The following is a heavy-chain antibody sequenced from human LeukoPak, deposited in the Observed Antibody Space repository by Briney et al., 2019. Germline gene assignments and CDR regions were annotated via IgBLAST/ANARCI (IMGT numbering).Heavy chain of an antibody. CDR1: GYTFTSYG. CDR3: ARGGDYVWGSYRSSTSAFDI. CDR2: ISAYNGNT. V-gene: IGHV1-18*01. Sequence: ASVKVSCKASGYTFTSYGICWVRQAPGQGLEWMGWISAYNGNTNYAQKLQGRVTMTTDTSTSTAYMELRSLRSDDTAVYYCARGGDYVWGSYRSSTSAFDIWGQGTMVTVSS. J-gene: IGHJ3*02. D-gene: IGHD3-16*02.